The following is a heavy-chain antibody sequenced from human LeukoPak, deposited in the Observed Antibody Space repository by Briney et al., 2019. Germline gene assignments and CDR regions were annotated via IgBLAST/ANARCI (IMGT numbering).Heavy chain of an antibody. V-gene: IGHV3-21*01. J-gene: IGHJ4*02. CDR1: GFTFSSYS. CDR2: ISSSSSYI. CDR3: ARDFSTRETYYYDSSGYHHDY. D-gene: IGHD3-22*01. Sequence: GGSLRLSCAASGFTFSSYSMNWVRQAPGKGLEWVSSISSSSSYIYYADSVKGRFTISRDNAKNSLYLQMNSLRAEDTAVYYCARDFSTRETYYYDSSGYHHDYWGQGTLVTVSS.